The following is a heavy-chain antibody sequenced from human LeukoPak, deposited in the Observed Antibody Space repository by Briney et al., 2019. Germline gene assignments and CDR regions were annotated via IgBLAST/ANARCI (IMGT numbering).Heavy chain of an antibody. CDR1: GFTLNGYW. Sequence: YPGGSLGLSCAAPGFTLNGYWMHWVRQAPGKGLVWVSRINSDGSTTSYADSVKGRFTISRDNSKNTLYLQMNSLRAEDTAVYFCARVATGSYDWFDPWGQGTLVTVTS. D-gene: IGHD3-10*01. CDR2: INSDGSTT. J-gene: IGHJ5*02. CDR3: ARVATGSYDWFDP. V-gene: IGHV3-74*01.